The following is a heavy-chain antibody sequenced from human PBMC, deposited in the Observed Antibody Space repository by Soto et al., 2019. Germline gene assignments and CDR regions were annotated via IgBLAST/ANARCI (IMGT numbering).Heavy chain of an antibody. Sequence: SETLSLTCTVSGGSISSGGYYWSWIRQHPGKGLEWIGYIYYSGSTYYNPSLKSRVTISVDTSKDQFSLKLSSVTAADTAVYYCASGGEVAFDIWGQGTMVTVSS. J-gene: IGHJ3*02. D-gene: IGHD3-16*01. CDR2: IYYSGST. CDR1: GGSISSGGYY. V-gene: IGHV4-31*03. CDR3: ASGGEVAFDI.